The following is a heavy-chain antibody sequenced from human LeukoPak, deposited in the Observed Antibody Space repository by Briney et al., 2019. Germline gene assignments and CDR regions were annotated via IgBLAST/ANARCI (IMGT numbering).Heavy chain of an antibody. D-gene: IGHD4-17*01. Sequence: PGGSLRLSCAASGFTFSSYWMHWVRQAPGKGLVWVSRINSDGSSTSYADSVKGRFTISRDNAKNTLYLQMNSLRAEDTAVYYCARGHGDYHSYYYYYMDVWGKGTTVTVSS. CDR3: ARGHGDYHSYYYYYMDV. V-gene: IGHV3-74*01. CDR2: INSDGSST. CDR1: GFTFSSYW. J-gene: IGHJ6*03.